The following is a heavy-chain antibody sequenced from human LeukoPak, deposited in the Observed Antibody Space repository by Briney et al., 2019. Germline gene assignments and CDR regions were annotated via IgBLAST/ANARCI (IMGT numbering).Heavy chain of an antibody. J-gene: IGHJ4*02. CDR2: IYYSGST. CDR3: AGMVRGVIGY. D-gene: IGHD3-10*01. CDR1: GGSISSSSYY. Sequence: PSETLSLTCTVSGGSISSSSYYWGWIRQPPGTGLEWIGSIYYSGSTYYNPSLKSRVTISVDTSKNQFSLKLSSVTAADTAVYYCAGMVRGVIGYWGQGTLVTVSS. V-gene: IGHV4-39*01.